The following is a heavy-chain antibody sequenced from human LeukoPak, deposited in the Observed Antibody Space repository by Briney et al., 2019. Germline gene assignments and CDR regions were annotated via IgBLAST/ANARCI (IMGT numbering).Heavy chain of an antibody. CDR2: IKQDGSEK. J-gene: IGHJ4*02. Sequence: GGSLRLSCAASGFTFSSYSMNWVRQAPGKGLEWVANIKQDGSEKYYVDSVKGRFTISRDNAKNSLYLQMNSLRAEDTAVYYCARERCTEFDYWGQGALVTVSS. D-gene: IGHD2-8*01. V-gene: IGHV3-7*01. CDR3: ARERCTEFDY. CDR1: GFTFSSYS.